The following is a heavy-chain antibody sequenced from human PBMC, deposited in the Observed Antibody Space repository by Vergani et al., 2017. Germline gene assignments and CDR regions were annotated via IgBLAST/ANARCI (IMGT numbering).Heavy chain of an antibody. CDR3: AKANPRNSGYDYLYYYHAMDV. J-gene: IGHJ6*02. D-gene: IGHD5-12*01. V-gene: IGHV3-23*01. Sequence: EVQLLESGGDLVQPGGSLRLSCAASGFTFNHYAMNWVRQAPGKGLEWVSGISGSGVSTYYAASGKGRFTISRDSSKNTLYLQKNSLSAGDTAVYYCAKANPRNSGYDYLYYYHAMDVWGQGTTVTVSS. CDR1: GFTFNHYA. CDR2: ISGSGVST.